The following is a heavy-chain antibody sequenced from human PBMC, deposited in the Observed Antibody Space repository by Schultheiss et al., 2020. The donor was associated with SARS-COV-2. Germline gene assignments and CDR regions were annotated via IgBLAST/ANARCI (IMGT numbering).Heavy chain of an antibody. D-gene: IGHD3-10*01. V-gene: IGHV4-59*08. CDR2: IYYSGST. J-gene: IGHJ4*02. Sequence: SETLSLTCAVYGGSFSGYYWSWIRQPPGKGLEWIGYIYYSGSTYYNPSLKSRVTISVDTSKNQFSLKLSSVTAADTAVYYCATGSYGVFDYWGQGTLVTVSS. CDR1: GGSFSGYY. CDR3: ATGSYGVFDY.